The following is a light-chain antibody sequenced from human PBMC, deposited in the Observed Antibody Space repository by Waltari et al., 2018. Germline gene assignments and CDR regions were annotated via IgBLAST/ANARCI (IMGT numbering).Light chain of an antibody. Sequence: QSALTQPPSASGTPGQWVTISCSGSNSNIVNNYVYWYQHLPGTAPKLLIDRNKQRPSGVPDRFSASTSGASASLASSGRRPEDEAHYYCAACDDSLSGWVFGGGTKLTVL. V-gene: IGLV1-47*01. J-gene: IGLJ3*02. CDR3: AACDDSLSGWV. CDR2: RNK. CDR1: NSNIVNNY.